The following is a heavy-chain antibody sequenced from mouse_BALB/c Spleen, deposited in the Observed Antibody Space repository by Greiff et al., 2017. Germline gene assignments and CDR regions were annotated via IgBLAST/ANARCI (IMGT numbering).Heavy chain of an antibody. CDR2: INPGSGGT. V-gene: IGHV1-54*01. J-gene: IGHJ4*01. Sequence: QVQLKESGAELVRPGTSVKVSCKASGYAFTNYLIEWVKQRPGQGLEWIGVINPGSGGTNYNEKFKGKATLTADKSSSTAYMQLSSLTSEDSAVYFCASGDYYGSSRAMDYWGQGTSVTVSS. CDR1: GYAFTNYL. CDR3: ASGDYYGSSRAMDY. D-gene: IGHD1-1*01.